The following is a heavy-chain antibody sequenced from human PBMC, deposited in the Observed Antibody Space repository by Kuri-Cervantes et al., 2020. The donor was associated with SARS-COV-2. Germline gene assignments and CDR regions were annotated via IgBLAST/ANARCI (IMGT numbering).Heavy chain of an antibody. CDR1: GFTFSSYW. CDR2: INSDGSST. J-gene: IGHJ4*02. D-gene: IGHD6-19*01. CDR3: ARSSGWYDY. V-gene: IGHV3-74*01. Sequence: GESLKISCAASGFTFSSYWMHWVRQAPGKGLEWVSRINSDGSSTSHADSVKGRFTISRDNAKNTLYLQMNSLRAEDTAVYYCARSSGWYDYWGQGTLVTVSS.